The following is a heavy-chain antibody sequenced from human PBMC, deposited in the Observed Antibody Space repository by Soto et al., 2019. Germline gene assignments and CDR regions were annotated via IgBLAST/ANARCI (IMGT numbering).Heavy chain of an antibody. D-gene: IGHD6-13*01. V-gene: IGHV6-1*01. Sequence: LXLTCVISGDSVSSNSAAWNWIRQSPSRGLEWLGRTYYRSKWYNDYAVSVKSRITINPDTFKNLFSLQLNSVTAEDTAVYXXXXSYSSSWLVFDYWGQGILVTVSS. CDR3: XXSYSSSWLVFDY. J-gene: IGHJ4*02. CDR1: GDSVSSNSAA. CDR2: TYYRSKWYN.